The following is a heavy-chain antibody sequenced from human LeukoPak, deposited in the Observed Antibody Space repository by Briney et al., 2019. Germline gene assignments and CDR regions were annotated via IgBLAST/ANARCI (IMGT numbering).Heavy chain of an antibody. CDR2: IKQDGSEK. CDR3: ERDRQNKDFWSGGDY. V-gene: IGHV3-7*01. D-gene: IGHD3-3*01. CDR1: GFTFSTYW. J-gene: IGHJ4*02. Sequence: GGSLRLSCAASGFTFSTYWMSWVRQAPGKGLEWVANIKQDGSEKYYVDSVKGRFTISRDNAKNSVYLQMNSLRAEDSAVYYCERDRQNKDFWSGGDYWGQGTLVTVSS.